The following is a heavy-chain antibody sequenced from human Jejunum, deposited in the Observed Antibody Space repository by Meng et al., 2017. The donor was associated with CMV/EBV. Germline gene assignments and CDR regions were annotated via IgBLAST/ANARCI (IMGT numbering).Heavy chain of an antibody. CDR2: ISRDGATT. CDR3: TKDASSSGYDVEVSYFDY. V-gene: IGHV3-43D*03. J-gene: IGHJ4*02. CDR1: FDDYA. D-gene: IGHD5-12*01. Sequence: FDDYAMHRVRQQPGEGLECISFISRDGATTYYADSVKSRFTNTRDNSKNSLYLQMNTLRPEDNALYYCTKDASSSGYDVEVSYFDYWGQGTLVTVSS.